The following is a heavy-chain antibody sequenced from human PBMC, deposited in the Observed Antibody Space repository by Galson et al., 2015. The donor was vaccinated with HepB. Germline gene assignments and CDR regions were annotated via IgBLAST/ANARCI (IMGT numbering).Heavy chain of an antibody. CDR2: IIPYNDDT. CDR3: TKESRGNGFFES. V-gene: IGHV1-18*01. CDR1: GYTFTSHG. J-gene: IGHJ4*02. Sequence: SVKVSCKASGYTFTSHGISWVRQAPGQGLEWMGWIIPYNDDTKYAQRFQGRVSMTEDSSKDTVYMELSSLSAEDTAIYYCTKESRGNGFFESWGQGTLVAVSS. D-gene: IGHD6-25*01.